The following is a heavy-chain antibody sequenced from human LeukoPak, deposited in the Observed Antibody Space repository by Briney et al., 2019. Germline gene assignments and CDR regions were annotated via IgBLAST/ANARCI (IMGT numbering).Heavy chain of an antibody. CDR2: INPNSGGT. J-gene: IGHJ4*02. D-gene: IGHD5-24*01. V-gene: IGHV1-2*02. CDR1: GYTFTGYY. CDR3: ARDRGGRWLQWVGDDY. Sequence: ASVKVSCKASGYTFTGYYMHWVRQAPGQGLEWMGWINPNSGGTNYAQKFQGRVTMTRDTSISTAYMELSRLRSDDTAVHYCARDRGGRWLQWVGDDYWGQGTLVTVSS.